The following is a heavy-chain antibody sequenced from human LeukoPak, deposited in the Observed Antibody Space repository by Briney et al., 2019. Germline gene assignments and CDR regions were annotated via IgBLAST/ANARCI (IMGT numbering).Heavy chain of an antibody. CDR2: ISSSGSTT. V-gene: IGHV3-11*04. J-gene: IGHJ4*02. Sequence: TGGSLRLSCAASGFTFSDYYMSWIRQAPGTGLEWVSYISSSGSTTYYADSVKGRFTISRDNAKNSLYLQMNSLRAEDTALYYCARAYDISGYSRGFDYWGQGTLVTVSS. CDR3: ARAYDISGYSRGFDY. D-gene: IGHD3-22*01. CDR1: GFTFSDYY.